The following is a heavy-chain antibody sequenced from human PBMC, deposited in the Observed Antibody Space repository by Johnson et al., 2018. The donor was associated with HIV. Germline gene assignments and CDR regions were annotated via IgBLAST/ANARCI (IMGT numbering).Heavy chain of an antibody. D-gene: IGHD6-6*01. V-gene: IGHV3-30*03. CDR1: GFTFSSYG. J-gene: IGHJ3*02. CDR3: TRDLHWGAARCAFDI. CDR2: MSYDGSNQ. Sequence: QVQLVESGGGVVQPGRSLRLSCAASGFTFSSYGMHWVRQVPGKGLEWVAVMSYDGSNQYYADSVTGRFTISRDDSKSIAYLQMNSLKTADTAVDYCTRDLHWGAARCAFDIWGQGTMVTVSS.